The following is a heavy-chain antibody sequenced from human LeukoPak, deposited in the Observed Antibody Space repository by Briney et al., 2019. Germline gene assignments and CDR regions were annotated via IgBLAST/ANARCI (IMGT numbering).Heavy chain of an antibody. J-gene: IGHJ4*02. CDR2: IGTAGNT. Sequence: GGSLRLSCAASGFTFSDYDMHWVRQATGKGLEWVSAIGTAGNTYYTGSVKGRFTISRENAKNSLYLQMNSLRAGDTAVYYCARVAKERVGGVYYFDYWGQGTLVTVSS. CDR3: ARVAKERVGGVYYFDY. D-gene: IGHD1-1*01. CDR1: GFTFSDYD. V-gene: IGHV3-13*01.